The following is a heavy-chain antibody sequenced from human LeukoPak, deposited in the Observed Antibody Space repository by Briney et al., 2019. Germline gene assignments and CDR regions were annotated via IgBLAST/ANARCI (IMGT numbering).Heavy chain of an antibody. J-gene: IGHJ5*02. D-gene: IGHD2-2*01. V-gene: IGHV1-2*02. Sequence: GASVKVSCKASGYTFTGYYMHWVRQAPGQGLEWKGWINPNSGGTNYAQKFQGRVTMTRDTSISTAYMELSRLRSDDTAVYYCARASHAAARFNWFDPWGQGTLVTVSS. CDR3: ARASHAAARFNWFDP. CDR2: INPNSGGT. CDR1: GYTFTGYY.